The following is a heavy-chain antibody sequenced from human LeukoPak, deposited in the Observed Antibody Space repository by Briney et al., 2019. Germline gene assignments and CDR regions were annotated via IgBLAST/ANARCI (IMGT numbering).Heavy chain of an antibody. CDR2: LNTNTGNP. J-gene: IGHJ4*02. Sequence: ASVKVSCKASGGTFTSYDINWVRQATGQGLEWMGGLNTNTGNPTYAQGFTGRFVFSLDTSVSTAYLQISSLKAEDTAVYYCARDRCSGGSCYSRLDYWGQGTLLTVSS. V-gene: IGHV7-4-1*02. CDR3: ARDRCSGGSCYSRLDY. D-gene: IGHD2-15*01. CDR1: GGTFTSYD.